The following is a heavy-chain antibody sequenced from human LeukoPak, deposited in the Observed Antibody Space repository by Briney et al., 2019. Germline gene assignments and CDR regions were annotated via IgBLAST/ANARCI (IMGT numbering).Heavy chain of an antibody. CDR1: GGSFSGYC. Sequence: SETLSLTCAVYGGSFSGYCWSWIRQPPGKGLEWIGDINHSGSTNYNPSLKSRVTISVDTSKNQFSHKLSSVTTADTAVYYYATGVVVPAAMCGGIDPWGQGTLVTVSP. V-gene: IGHV4-34*01. J-gene: IGHJ5*02. D-gene: IGHD2-2*01. CDR2: INHSGST. CDR3: ATGVVVPAAMCGGIDP.